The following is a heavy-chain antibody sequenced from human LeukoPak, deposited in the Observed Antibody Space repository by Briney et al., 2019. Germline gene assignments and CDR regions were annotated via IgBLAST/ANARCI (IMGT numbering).Heavy chain of an antibody. J-gene: IGHJ5*02. D-gene: IGHD6-13*01. CDR1: GFTFSTYA. CDR2: ISDDGRHN. Sequence: GGSLRLSCAASGFTFSTYAMNWVRQAPGKGLEWVAVISDDGRHNYYADSVKGRFTISRDNSKSTLYLQMNSLRAEDTAVYYCARVTGYSSSLGFDPWGQGTLVTVSS. CDR3: ARVTGYSSSLGFDP. V-gene: IGHV3-30*04.